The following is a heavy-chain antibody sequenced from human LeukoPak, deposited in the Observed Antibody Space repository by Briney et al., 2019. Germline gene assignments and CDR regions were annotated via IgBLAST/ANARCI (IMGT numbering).Heavy chain of an antibody. CDR1: GFTFDDYA. V-gene: IGHV3-21*01. CDR3: ARVRSRHYFDY. CDR2: ISSSSSYI. Sequence: GGSLRLSCAASGFTFDDYAMHWVRQAPGKGLEWVSSISSSSSYIYYADSVKGRFTISRDNAKNSLYLQMNSLRAEDTAVYYCARVRSRHYFDYWGQGTLVTVSS. J-gene: IGHJ4*02.